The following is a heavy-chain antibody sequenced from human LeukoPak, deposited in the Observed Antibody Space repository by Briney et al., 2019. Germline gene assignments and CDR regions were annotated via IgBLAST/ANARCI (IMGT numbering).Heavy chain of an antibody. Sequence: SETLSLTCAVYGGSFSGYYWSWIRQPPGKGLEWIGEINHSGSTNYNPSLKSRVTKSVDTSKNQFSLKLSSVTAADTAVYYCARAGERSARWLQSKGEPNFDYWGQGTLVTVSS. J-gene: IGHJ4*02. CDR2: INHSGST. D-gene: IGHD5-24*01. CDR3: ARAGERSARWLQSKGEPNFDY. V-gene: IGHV4-34*01. CDR1: GGSFSGYY.